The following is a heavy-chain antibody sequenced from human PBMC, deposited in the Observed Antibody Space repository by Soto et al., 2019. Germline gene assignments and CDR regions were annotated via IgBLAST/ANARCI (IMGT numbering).Heavy chain of an antibody. CDR1: GYTLTELS. Sequence: ASVKVSCKVSGYTLTELSMHWVRQAPGKGLEWMGGFDPEDGETIYAQKFQGRVTMTEDTSTDTAYMELSSLRSEDTAVYYCATSKSITMVRGVVNGMDVWGQGTTVTVSS. V-gene: IGHV1-24*01. CDR2: FDPEDGET. J-gene: IGHJ6*02. D-gene: IGHD3-10*01. CDR3: ATSKSITMVRGVVNGMDV.